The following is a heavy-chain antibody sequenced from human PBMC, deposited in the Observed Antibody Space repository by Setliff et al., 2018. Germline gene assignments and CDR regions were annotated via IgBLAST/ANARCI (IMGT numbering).Heavy chain of an antibody. D-gene: IGHD3-22*01. V-gene: IGHV4-39*07. CDR1: GGSISTTDYY. CDR3: ARYDSSGYSENYYFDY. Sequence: TLSLTCTVSGGSISTTDYYWGWIRQPPGKGLEWIGCVYYSGNTYYSPSLKSRVTMFVDTSKNQFSLMLYSVTAADTAIYYCARYDSSGYSENYYFDYWGQGTLGTVS. J-gene: IGHJ4*02. CDR2: VYYSGNT.